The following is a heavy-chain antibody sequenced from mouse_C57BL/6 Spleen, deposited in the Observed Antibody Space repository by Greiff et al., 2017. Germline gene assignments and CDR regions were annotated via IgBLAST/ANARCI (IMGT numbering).Heavy chain of an antibody. J-gene: IGHJ3*01. CDR1: GYTFTDYN. CDR2: INPNNGGT. D-gene: IGHD1-1*01. CDR3: ASGYYGSSYLAWFAY. Sequence: VQLQQSGPELVKPGASVKMSCKASGYTFTDYNMHWVKQSHGKSLEWIGYINPNNGGTSYNQKFKGKATLTVNKSSSTAYMELRSLTSEDSAVYYCASGYYGSSYLAWFAYWGQGTLVTVSA. V-gene: IGHV1-22*01.